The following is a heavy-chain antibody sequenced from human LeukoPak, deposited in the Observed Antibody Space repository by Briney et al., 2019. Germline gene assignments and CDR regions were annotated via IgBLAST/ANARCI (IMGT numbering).Heavy chain of an antibody. CDR2: INAGNGNT. J-gene: IGHJ4*02. CDR3: AREMKPYYDFWSGYMFFDY. CDR1: GYTFTSYA. V-gene: IGHV1-3*03. D-gene: IGHD3-3*01. Sequence: GASVKVSCKASGYTFTSYAMHWVRQAPGQRLEWMGWINAGNGNTKYSQEFQGRVTITRDTSASTAYMELSSLRSEDMAVYYCAREMKPYYDFWSGYMFFDYWGQGTLVTVSS.